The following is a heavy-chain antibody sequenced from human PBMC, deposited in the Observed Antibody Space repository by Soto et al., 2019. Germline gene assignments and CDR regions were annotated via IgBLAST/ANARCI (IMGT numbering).Heavy chain of an antibody. CDR1: GFTFSSYA. J-gene: IGHJ4*02. V-gene: IGHV3-23*01. D-gene: IGHD3-9*01. Sequence: GGSLRLSCAASGFTFSSYAMSWVRQAPGKGLEWVSAISGSGGSTYYADSVKGRFTISRDNSKNTLYLQMNSLRAEDTAVYYCAKDLVDYDILTGYMFDYWGQGTLVTVSS. CDR2: ISGSGGST. CDR3: AKDLVDYDILTGYMFDY.